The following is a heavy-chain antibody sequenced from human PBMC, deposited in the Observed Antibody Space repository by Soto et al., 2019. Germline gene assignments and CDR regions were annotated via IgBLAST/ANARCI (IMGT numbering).Heavy chain of an antibody. V-gene: IGHV4-39*01. CDR1: GGSISSSSYY. CDR3: ARLSFCYDSSCFKDY. J-gene: IGHJ4*02. Sequence: SETLSLTCTVSGGSISSSSYYWGWIRQPPGKGLEWIGSIYYSGSTYYNPSLKSRVTISVDTSKNQFSLKLSSVTAADTAVYYCARLSFCYDSSCFKDYWGQGTLVTVSS. D-gene: IGHD3-22*01. CDR2: IYYSGST.